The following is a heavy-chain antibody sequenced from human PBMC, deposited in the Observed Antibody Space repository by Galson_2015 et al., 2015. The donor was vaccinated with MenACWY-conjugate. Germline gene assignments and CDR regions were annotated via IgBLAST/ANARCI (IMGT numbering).Heavy chain of an antibody. CDR2: INAGHGNT. Sequence: SVKVSCKASGYTFTNYAIHWVRQAPGQRLEWMGWINAGHGNTKYSQKFQGRVTITSDTSTNTAYMELSSLTSEDTAVHYCARSPYSSGWYGSFDYWGQGTLVTVSS. CDR1: GYTFTNYA. D-gene: IGHD6-19*01. CDR3: ARSPYSSGWYGSFDY. J-gene: IGHJ4*02. V-gene: IGHV1-3*01.